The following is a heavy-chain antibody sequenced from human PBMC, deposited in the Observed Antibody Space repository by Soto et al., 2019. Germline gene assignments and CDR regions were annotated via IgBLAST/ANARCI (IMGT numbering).Heavy chain of an antibody. CDR1: GGTSRSLS. D-gene: IGHD2-15*01. V-gene: IGHV1-69*17. J-gene: IGHJ5*02. CDR3: ARDTHSAGGWFDT. CDR2: ITPLFGIP. Sequence: QVQLVQSGAEVKKPGSSVKVSCKASGGTSRSLSITWVRQAPGQGLEWMGGITPLFGIPNYPQKFQGRLTITADKSTGTAYLELSSLRSEDTAVYYCARDTHSAGGWFDTWGQGTLVTVSS.